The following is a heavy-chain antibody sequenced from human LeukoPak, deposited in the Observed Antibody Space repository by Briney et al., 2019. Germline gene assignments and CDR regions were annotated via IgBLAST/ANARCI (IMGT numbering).Heavy chain of an antibody. D-gene: IGHD3-10*01. CDR1: GGSFSGYY. J-gene: IGHJ4*02. V-gene: IGHV4-34*01. CDR3: ARDWGYGARGVISRNFDY. CDR2: INHSGST. Sequence: PSETLSLTCAVYGGSFSGYYWSWIRQPPGKGLEWIGEINHSGSTNYNPSLKSRVTISVDTSKNQFSLKLSSVTAADTAVYYCARDWGYGARGVISRNFDYWGQGTLVTVSS.